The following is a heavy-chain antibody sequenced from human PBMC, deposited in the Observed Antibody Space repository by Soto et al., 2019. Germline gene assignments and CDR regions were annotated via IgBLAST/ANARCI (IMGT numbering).Heavy chain of an antibody. J-gene: IGHJ6*02. CDR3: AREDPGYCTNGVCYHYYYGMDV. CDR1: GGTFSSYA. Sequence: SVKVSCKASGGTFSSYAISWVRQAPGQGLEWMGGIIPIFGTANYAQKFQGRVTITADESTSTAYMELSSLRSEDTAVYYCAREDPGYCTNGVCYHYYYGMDVWGQGTTVTVSS. V-gene: IGHV1-69*13. D-gene: IGHD2-8*01. CDR2: IIPIFGTA.